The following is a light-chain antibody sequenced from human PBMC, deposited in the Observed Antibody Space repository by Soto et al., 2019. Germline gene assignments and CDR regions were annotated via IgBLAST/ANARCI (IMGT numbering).Light chain of an antibody. CDR3: SSYAGSNNLGV. J-gene: IGLJ2*01. V-gene: IGLV2-8*01. CDR2: EVS. Sequence: QSALTQPPSASGSPGQSVTISCTGTSSDVGGYNYVSWYQQHPGKAPKLMIYEVSKRPSGVPDRFSGYKSGNTASLTVSGLKAEDEADYYCSSYAGSNNLGVFGGGTKLTVL. CDR1: SSDVGGYNY.